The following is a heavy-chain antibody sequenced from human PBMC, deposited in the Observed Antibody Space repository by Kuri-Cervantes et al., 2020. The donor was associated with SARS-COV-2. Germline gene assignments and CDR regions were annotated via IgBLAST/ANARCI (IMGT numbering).Heavy chain of an antibody. J-gene: IGHJ4*02. CDR1: GGSISSSSYY. D-gene: IGHD6-13*01. V-gene: IGHV4-39*01. Sequence: SETLSLTCPVSGGSISSSSYYWGWIRQPPGKGRECSGSIYYSGITYYNPSLKSRVTISVYTYKNQFSLKLSSVTATDTAVYYCVRPRYSSSWYTDYWGQGTLVTVSS. CDR2: IYYSGIT. CDR3: VRPRYSSSWYTDY.